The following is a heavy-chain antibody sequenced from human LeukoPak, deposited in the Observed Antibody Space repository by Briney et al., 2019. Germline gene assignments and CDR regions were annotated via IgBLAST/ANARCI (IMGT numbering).Heavy chain of an antibody. D-gene: IGHD5-24*01. CDR3: ARGGERWLQSLTNNFDY. V-gene: IGHV3-7*04. CDR2: IKPDGSEK. J-gene: IGHJ4*02. CDR1: GLIFSKYW. Sequence: PGGSLRLSCAASGLIFSKYWMTWVRQAPGKGLEWVASIKPDGSEKYYLDSVKGRFTISRDNARDSLYLQMNSLRAEDAAVYYCARGGERWLQSLTNNFDYWGQGTLVTVSS.